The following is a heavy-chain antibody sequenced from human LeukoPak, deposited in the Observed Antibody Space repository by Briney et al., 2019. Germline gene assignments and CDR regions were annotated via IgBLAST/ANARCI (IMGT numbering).Heavy chain of an antibody. J-gene: IGHJ4*02. D-gene: IGHD3-3*01. Sequence: PGGSLRLSCAASGFTFTNYWMSWVRQAPGKGLELVANIKQDRSEKYYVDSAKGRFTISRDNAKNSLYLQMNSLRAKDTAVYYCARLREIPVFGVVTKSTSYFDYWGQGTLVTVSS. CDR2: IKQDRSEK. CDR1: GFTFTNYW. CDR3: ARLREIPVFGVVTKSTSYFDY. V-gene: IGHV3-7*01.